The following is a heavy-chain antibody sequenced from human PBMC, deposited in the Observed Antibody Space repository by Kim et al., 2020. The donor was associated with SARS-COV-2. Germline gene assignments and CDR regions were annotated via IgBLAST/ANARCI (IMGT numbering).Heavy chain of an antibody. CDR3: ARVGYSLMVDY. D-gene: IGHD5-18*01. V-gene: IGHV4-59*01. J-gene: IGHJ4*02. CDR1: GGSISSYY. CDR2: IYYSGST. Sequence: SETLSLTCTVSGGSISSYYWSWIRQPPGKGLEWIGYIYYSGSTNYNPSLKSRVTISVDTSKNQFSLKLSSVTAADTAVYYCARVGYSLMVDYWGQGTLVTVSS.